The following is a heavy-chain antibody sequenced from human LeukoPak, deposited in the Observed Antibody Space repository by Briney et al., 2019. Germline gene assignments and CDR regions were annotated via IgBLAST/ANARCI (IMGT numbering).Heavy chain of an antibody. CDR2: INHSGST. D-gene: IGHD3-3*01. CDR1: GGSFSGYY. V-gene: IGHV4-34*01. J-gene: IGHJ4*02. CDR3: ARALGNYDFWSGYYPAFDY. Sequence: SETLSLTCAVYGGSFSGYYWSWIRQPPGKGLEWIGEINHSGSTNYNPSLKSRVTISVDTSKNQFSLKLSSVTAADTAVYYCARALGNYDFWSGYYPAFDYWGQGTLVTVSS.